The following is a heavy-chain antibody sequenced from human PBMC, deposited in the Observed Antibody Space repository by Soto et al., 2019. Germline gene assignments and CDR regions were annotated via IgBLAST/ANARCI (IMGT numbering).Heavy chain of an antibody. J-gene: IGHJ4*02. V-gene: IGHV2-5*01. D-gene: IGHD6-19*01. CDR2: IYWNDDK. CDR3: AHRDTSGWVDC. CDR1: GFSLSTHGVG. Sequence: QITLKESGPTLVNPTQPLTLTCTFSGFSLSTHGVGVDWIRQPPGKALEWLARIYWNDDKQDRPSLTSRLTITKDTSKKQEVLTNTNIGPVDTATYYWAHRDTSGWVDCWRQGSLVTVSS.